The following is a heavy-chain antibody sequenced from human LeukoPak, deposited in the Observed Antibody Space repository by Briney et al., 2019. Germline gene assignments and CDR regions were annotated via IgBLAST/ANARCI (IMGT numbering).Heavy chain of an antibody. CDR3: AKDLGSGGSCYVH. CDR1: GFTFSSYA. J-gene: IGHJ4*02. CDR2: ISGSGGST. D-gene: IGHD2-15*01. V-gene: IGHV3-23*01. Sequence: GGSLRLSCAASGFTFSSYAMSWVRQAPGKGLEWVSAISGSGGSTYYADSVKGRFAISRDNSKNTLYLQMNSLRAEDTAVYYCAKDLGSGGSCYVHWGQGTLVTVSS.